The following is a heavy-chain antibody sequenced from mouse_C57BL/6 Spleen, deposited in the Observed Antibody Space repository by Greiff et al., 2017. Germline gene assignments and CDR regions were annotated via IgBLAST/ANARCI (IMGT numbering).Heavy chain of an antibody. CDR1: GFTFSSYA. D-gene: IGHD2-3*01. CDR3: TRDVDGLWYFDV. V-gene: IGHV5-9-1*02. CDR2: ISSGGDYI. J-gene: IGHJ1*03. Sequence: EVKLMESGEGLVKPGGSLKLSCAASGFTFSSYAMSWVRQTPEKRLEWVAYISSGGDYIYYADTVKGRFTISRDNARNTLYLQMSSLKSEDTAMYYCTRDVDGLWYFDVWGTGTTVTVSS.